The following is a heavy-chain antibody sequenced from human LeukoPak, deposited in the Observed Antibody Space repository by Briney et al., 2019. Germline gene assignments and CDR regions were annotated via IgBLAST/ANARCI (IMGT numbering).Heavy chain of an antibody. CDR2: TYYSGST. J-gene: IGHJ5*02. CDR3: ARPYYYDSRIDP. V-gene: IGHV4-30-4*01. CDR1: GISISSGDYY. D-gene: IGHD3-22*01. Sequence: PSETLSLTCTVSGISISSGDYYWSWIRQPPGKGLEWIGYTYYSGSTYYNPSLKSRVTISVDTSKNQFSLKLSSVTAADTAVYYCARPYYYDSRIDPWGQGTRVTVPS.